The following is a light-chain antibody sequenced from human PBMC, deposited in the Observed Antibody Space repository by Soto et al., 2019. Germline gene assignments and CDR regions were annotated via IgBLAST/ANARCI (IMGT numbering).Light chain of an antibody. CDR1: QSVSSSQ. CDR2: GAS. V-gene: IGKV3-20*01. J-gene: IGKJ1*01. CDR3: QQYSSSPWT. Sequence: EIVLTQSPGTLPLSPGERATLSCRASQSVSSSQLDWYQQKPGQAPRLLIYGASSRATGIPDRFSGSGSGTDFTLTISRLEPEDFAVYYCQQYSSSPWTFGQGTKVEIK.